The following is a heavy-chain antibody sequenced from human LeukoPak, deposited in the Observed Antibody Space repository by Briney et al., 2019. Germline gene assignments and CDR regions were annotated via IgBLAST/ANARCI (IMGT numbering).Heavy chain of an antibody. Sequence: PSETLSLTCTVSGGSISSYYWSWIRQPPGKGLEWIGYIYYSGSTNCNPSLKSRVTISVDTSKNQFSLKLSSVTAADTAVYYCARHSSGSYPEFDYWGQGTLVTVSS. V-gene: IGHV4-59*08. CDR3: ARHSSGSYPEFDY. J-gene: IGHJ4*02. CDR2: IYYSGST. D-gene: IGHD1-26*01. CDR1: GGSISSYY.